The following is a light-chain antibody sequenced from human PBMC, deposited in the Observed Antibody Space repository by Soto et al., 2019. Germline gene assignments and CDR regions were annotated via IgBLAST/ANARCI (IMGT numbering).Light chain of an antibody. Sequence: QSALTQPASASGSPGQSITISCTGTSSDVGGYNYVSWYQQHPGKAPKLMIYEVSNRPSGVSNRFSGSKSGNTASLTISGLQAEDEADYYCSSYTSSSTYVFGTGTKVTVX. V-gene: IGLV2-14*01. CDR1: SSDVGGYNY. CDR2: EVS. CDR3: SSYTSSSTYV. J-gene: IGLJ1*01.